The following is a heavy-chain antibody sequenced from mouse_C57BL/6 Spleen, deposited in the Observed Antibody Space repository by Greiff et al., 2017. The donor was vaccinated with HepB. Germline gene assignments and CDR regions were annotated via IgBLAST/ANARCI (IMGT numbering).Heavy chain of an antibody. V-gene: IGHV5-17*01. CDR3: ARPNWDGYYAMDY. D-gene: IGHD4-1*01. CDR1: GFTFSDYG. J-gene: IGHJ4*01. CDR2: ISSGSSTI. Sequence: EVQLVESGGGLVKPGGSLKLSCAASGFTFSDYGMHWVRQAPEKGLEWVAYISSGSSTIYYADTVKGRFTISRDNAKNTLFLQMTSLRSEDTAMYYCARPNWDGYYAMDYWGQRTSVTVSS.